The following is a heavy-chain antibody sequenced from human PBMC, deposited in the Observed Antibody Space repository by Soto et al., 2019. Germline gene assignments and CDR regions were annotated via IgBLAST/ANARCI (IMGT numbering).Heavy chain of an antibody. V-gene: IGHV1-2*02. J-gene: IGHJ6*02. CDR2: INPNSGGT. CDR1: GYTFTGYY. Sequence: ASVNVSCKASGYTFTGYYMHWVRQAPGQGLEWMGWINPNSGGTNYAQKFQGRVTMTRDTSISTAYMELSRLRSDDTAVYYCASPREAVAGNYYYYGMDVWGQGTTVTVSS. CDR3: ASPREAVAGNYYYYGMDV. D-gene: IGHD6-19*01.